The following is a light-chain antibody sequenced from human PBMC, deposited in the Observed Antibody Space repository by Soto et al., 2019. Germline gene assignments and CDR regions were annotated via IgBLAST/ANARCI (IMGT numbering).Light chain of an antibody. CDR2: GAS. V-gene: IGKV3-20*01. CDR3: QQYGSSPWT. CDR1: QSVSSSY. Sequence: IVMTKTHDLLSVSPXEIAIVSCRASQSVSSSYLALYQQKPGQAPRLLIYGASSRATGIPDRFSGSGSGTDFTLTISRLEPEDFAVYYCQQYGSSPWTFGQGTKVDIK. J-gene: IGKJ1*01.